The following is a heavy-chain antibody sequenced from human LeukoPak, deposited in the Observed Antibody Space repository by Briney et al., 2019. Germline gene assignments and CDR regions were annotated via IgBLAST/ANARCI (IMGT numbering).Heavy chain of an antibody. Sequence: GGSLRLSCAASGFTFSSYGMHWVRQAPGKGLEWVAVISYDGSNKYYADSVKGRFTISRDDSKNTLYLQMSSLRAEDTAVYYCAKGYSYGGYWGQGTLVTVSS. CDR2: ISYDGSNK. D-gene: IGHD5-18*01. J-gene: IGHJ4*02. CDR3: AKGYSYGGY. CDR1: GFTFSSYG. V-gene: IGHV3-30*18.